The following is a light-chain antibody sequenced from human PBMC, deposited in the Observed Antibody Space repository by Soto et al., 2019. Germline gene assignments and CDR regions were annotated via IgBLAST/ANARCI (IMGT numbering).Light chain of an antibody. CDR2: GVS. Sequence: EIVMTQSPATLSVSPGERATLSCRASQTVGTNLAWYQQQPGQAPRLLIYGVSTRATAVAARFSGRGSGTEFTFTISSLQSEDFAVYYCQQYDNWPYTFGQGTKLEIK. J-gene: IGKJ2*01. V-gene: IGKV3-15*01. CDR3: QQYDNWPYT. CDR1: QTVGTN.